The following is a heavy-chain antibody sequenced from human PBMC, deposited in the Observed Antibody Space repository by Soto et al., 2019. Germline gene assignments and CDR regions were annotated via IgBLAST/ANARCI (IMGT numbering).Heavy chain of an antibody. CDR1: GYTFTSYY. CDR3: ASLWGVTPY. Sequence: GASVKVSCKASGYTFTSYYMHWVRQAPGQEPEWMGIINPSGDSTSYAQKFQGRVTMTRDTSTSTVYIELSSLRYEDTAVYYYASLWGVTPYWGQGTLVTVSS. D-gene: IGHD2-21*02. V-gene: IGHV1-46*01. J-gene: IGHJ4*02. CDR2: INPSGDST.